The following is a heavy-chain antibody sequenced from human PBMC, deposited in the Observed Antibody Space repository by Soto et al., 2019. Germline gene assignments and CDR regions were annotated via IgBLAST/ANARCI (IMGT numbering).Heavy chain of an antibody. CDR1: GFTFSSYG. Sequence: GGSLRLSCAASGFTFSSYGMHWVRQAPGKGLEWVAVISYDGSNKYYADSVKGRFTISRDNSKNTLYLQMNSLRAEDTAVYYCAKMSCSSTSCYPNYYYYYGMDVGGQGTTVTVS. V-gene: IGHV3-30*18. J-gene: IGHJ6*02. D-gene: IGHD2-2*01. CDR2: ISYDGSNK. CDR3: AKMSCSSTSCYPNYYYYYGMDV.